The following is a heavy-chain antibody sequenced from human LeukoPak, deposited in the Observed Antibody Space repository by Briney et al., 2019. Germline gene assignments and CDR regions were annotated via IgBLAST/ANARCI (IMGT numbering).Heavy chain of an antibody. J-gene: IGHJ3*02. CDR3: ASFDYGGNPEAFDI. CDR2: NYSGGGT. Sequence: PGGSLRLSCAASGFTVSRNYMSWVRQAPGKGLEWVQVNYSGGGTYYADSVKGSFTISRDNSKNTVYLQMNSLRAEETAVYYCASFDYGGNPEAFDIWGQGTMVTVSS. D-gene: IGHD4-23*01. CDR1: GFTVSRNY. V-gene: IGHV3-66*01.